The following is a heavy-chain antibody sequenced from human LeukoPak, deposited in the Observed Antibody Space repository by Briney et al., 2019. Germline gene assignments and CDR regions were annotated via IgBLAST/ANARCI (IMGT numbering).Heavy chain of an antibody. CDR1: GYTLTELS. CDR2: IIPIFGTA. Sequence: ASVKVSCKVSGYTLTELSMHWVRQAPGQGLEWMGGIIPIFGTANYAQKFQGRVTITADESTSTAYMELSSLRSEDTAVYYCATIYGSGSLIPSFDYWGQGTLVTVSS. D-gene: IGHD3-10*01. J-gene: IGHJ4*02. V-gene: IGHV1-69*13. CDR3: ATIYGSGSLIPSFDY.